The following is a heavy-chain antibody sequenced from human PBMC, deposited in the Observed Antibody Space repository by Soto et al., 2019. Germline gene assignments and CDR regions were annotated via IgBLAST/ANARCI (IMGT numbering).Heavy chain of an antibody. CDR1: GFTFSSCA. Sequence: GGSLRLSCAATGFTFSSCAMSWVRQAPGKGLEWVSAISAGGCSTFYADSVKGRFTISRDTSKNTLYLQMNSLRAEDTAVYYCAKISAYYYDSSDYPMDYWGQGTLVTVSS. CDR3: AKISAYYYDSSDYPMDY. J-gene: IGHJ4*02. V-gene: IGHV3-23*01. D-gene: IGHD3-22*01. CDR2: ISAGGCST.